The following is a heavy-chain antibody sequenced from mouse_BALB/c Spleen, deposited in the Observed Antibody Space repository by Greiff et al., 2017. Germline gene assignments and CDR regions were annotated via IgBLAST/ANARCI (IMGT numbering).Heavy chain of an antibody. J-gene: IGHJ3*01. V-gene: IGHV10S3*01. CDR3: VGQLGLGWFAY. Sequence: GGGLVQPKGSLKLSCAASGFTFNTNAMNWVRQAPGKGLEWVARIRSKSNNYATYYADSVKDRFTISRDDSQSMLYLQMNNLKTEDTAMYYCVGQLGLGWFAYWGQGTLVTVSA. CDR1: GFTFNTNA. D-gene: IGHD3-1*01. CDR2: IRSKSNNYAT.